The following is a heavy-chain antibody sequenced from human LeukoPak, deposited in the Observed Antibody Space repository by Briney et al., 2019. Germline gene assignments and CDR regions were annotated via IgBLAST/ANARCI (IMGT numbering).Heavy chain of an antibody. CDR1: GYTFTGYY. Sequence: ASVKVSCKASGYTFTGYYMHWVRQAPGQGLEWIGWINPNSGGTNYAQKFQGRVTMTRDTSISTAYMERSRLRSDDTAVYYCARAMTTDPQIYYYYMDVWGKGTTVTVSS. J-gene: IGHJ6*03. CDR3: ARAMTTDPQIYYYYMDV. CDR2: INPNSGGT. D-gene: IGHD4-11*01. V-gene: IGHV1-2*02.